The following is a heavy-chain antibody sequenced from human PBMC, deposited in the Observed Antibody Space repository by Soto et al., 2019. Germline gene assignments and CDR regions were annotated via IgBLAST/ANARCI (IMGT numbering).Heavy chain of an antibody. CDR3: ARPGYCSSTDRSDFDY. CDR1: GYSFTNYW. Sequence: PGESLKISCKGSGYSFTNYWIGWVRQMPGKGLEWMGIIYPGDSDTTYSPSFQGQVTISVDKSISTAYLQWSSLKASDTAMYYCARPGYCSSTDRSDFDYWGQGTQVTVSS. J-gene: IGHJ4*02. V-gene: IGHV5-51*01. D-gene: IGHD2-2*01. CDR2: IYPGDSDT.